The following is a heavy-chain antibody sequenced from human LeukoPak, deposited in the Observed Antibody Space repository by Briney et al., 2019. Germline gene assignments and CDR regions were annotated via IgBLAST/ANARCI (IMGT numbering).Heavy chain of an antibody. J-gene: IGHJ4*02. CDR1: GFTFDDYA. Sequence: GRSLRLSCAASGFTFDDYAMHWVRQAPGKGLEWVAVISYDGSNKYYADSVKGRFTISRDNSKNTLYLQMNSLRAEDTAVYYCAVSSGSYLDYWGQGTLVTVSS. V-gene: IGHV3-30-3*01. D-gene: IGHD1-26*01. CDR2: ISYDGSNK. CDR3: AVSSGSYLDY.